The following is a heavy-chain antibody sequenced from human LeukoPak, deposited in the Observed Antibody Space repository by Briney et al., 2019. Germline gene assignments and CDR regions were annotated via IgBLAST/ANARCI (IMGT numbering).Heavy chain of an antibody. CDR1: CSSISRYY. D-gene: IGHD5-18*01. CDR2: IYTSGST. CDR3: ARDFRGYSYGPFDY. J-gene: IGHJ4*02. Sequence: SETLSLTCTVSCSSISRYYWSWIRQPAGKGLEWIGRIYTSGSTNYNPSLKSRVTMSVDTSKNQFSLKLSSVTAADTAVYYCARDFRGYSYGPFDYWGQGTLVTVSS. V-gene: IGHV4-4*07.